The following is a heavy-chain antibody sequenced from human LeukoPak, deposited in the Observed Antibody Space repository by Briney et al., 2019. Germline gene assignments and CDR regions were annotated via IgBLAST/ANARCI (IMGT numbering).Heavy chain of an antibody. CDR1: GDTFSRYS. V-gene: IGHV1-69*05. J-gene: IGHJ4*02. CDR2: IIPIFGKA. D-gene: IGHD5-24*01. Sequence: SVKVSCKASGDTFSRYSIGWVRQAPGQGLEWVGGIIPIFGKANYPRKLQGRVTITTDESTRTAYMELSSLRSEDTAVYYCATQLDGYNFTFDYWGQGTPVTVSS. CDR3: ATQLDGYNFTFDY.